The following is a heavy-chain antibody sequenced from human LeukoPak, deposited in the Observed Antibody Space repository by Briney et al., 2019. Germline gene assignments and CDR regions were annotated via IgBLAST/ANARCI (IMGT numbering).Heavy chain of an antibody. Sequence: SVKVSCKASGGTFSSYAISWVRQAPGQGLEWMGVIIPMFGTANYAQKFQGRVTITADESTSTAYMELGSLRSEDTAVYYCARDRYYYDSSGKKILDAFDIWGQGTMVTVSS. V-gene: IGHV1-69*13. CDR2: IIPMFGTA. CDR1: GGTFSSYA. D-gene: IGHD3-22*01. J-gene: IGHJ3*02. CDR3: ARDRYYYDSSGKKILDAFDI.